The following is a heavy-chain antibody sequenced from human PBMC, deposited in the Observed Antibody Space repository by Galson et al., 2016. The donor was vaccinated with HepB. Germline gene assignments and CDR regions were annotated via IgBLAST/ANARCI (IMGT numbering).Heavy chain of an antibody. V-gene: IGHV4-59*01. CDR3: ARGSNLSNSGWFTVALDY. D-gene: IGHD6-19*01. Sequence: SETLSLTCSVSGGSIHNYYWTWIRQSPGKGLEWIGNIYYSGNTNYNPSLKSRVTISLDTSKNQFSLKLSSVAAADTAVYYCARGSNLSNSGWFTVALDYWGQGTLVTASS. CDR1: GGSIHNYY. J-gene: IGHJ4*02. CDR2: IYYSGNT.